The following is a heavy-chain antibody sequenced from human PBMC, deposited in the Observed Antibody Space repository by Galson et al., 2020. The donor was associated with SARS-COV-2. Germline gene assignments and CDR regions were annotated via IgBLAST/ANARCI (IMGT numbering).Heavy chain of an antibody. V-gene: IGHV2-5*02. CDR1: GFSLNTDEVG. CDR2: IYWDDDE. Sequence: SGPTLVKPTQTLTLTCTFSGFSLNTDEVGVAWIRQPPGKALEWLALIYWDDDERYNSFLKPRVTITKDASKNQVVLTMTNMDPVDTGTYFCVHTYMVTFGGPLHYWGQGALVTVSS. D-gene: IGHD3-16*01. CDR3: VHTYMVTFGGPLHY. J-gene: IGHJ4*02.